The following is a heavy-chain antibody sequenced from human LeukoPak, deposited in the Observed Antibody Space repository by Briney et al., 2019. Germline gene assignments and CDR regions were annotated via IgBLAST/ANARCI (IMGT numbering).Heavy chain of an antibody. V-gene: IGHV1-46*01. J-gene: IGHJ4*02. CDR3: ANQGSGGSSGFDY. CDR1: GYTFTTYF. D-gene: IGHD2-15*01. Sequence: GASVKVSCKASGYTFTTYFIHWVRQAPGQGLEWMGIINPSDDSTGYALKFQDRLTMTRDLSTSTVYMELSSLRSEGTAVYYCANQGSGGSSGFDYWGQGTLVTVSS. CDR2: INPSDDST.